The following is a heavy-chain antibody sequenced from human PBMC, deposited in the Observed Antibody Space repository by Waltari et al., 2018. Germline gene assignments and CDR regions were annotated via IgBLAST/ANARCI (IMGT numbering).Heavy chain of an antibody. D-gene: IGHD1-1*01. CDR1: GGTFSSYA. V-gene: IGHV1-69*08. Sequence: VQLVQSGAEVKKPGSSVKVSCKASGGTFSSYAISWVRQAPGQGLEWMGRIIPNFGTANYEQKFQGRVTITADKSTSTAYMELSSLRSEDTAVYYCVITGTSEAFDIWGQGTMVTVSS. CDR3: VITGTSEAFDI. J-gene: IGHJ3*02. CDR2: IIPNFGTA.